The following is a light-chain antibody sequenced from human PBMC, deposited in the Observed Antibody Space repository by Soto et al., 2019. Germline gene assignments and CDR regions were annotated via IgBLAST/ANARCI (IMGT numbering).Light chain of an antibody. J-gene: IGLJ2*01. CDR1: SSDVGGYNY. Sequence: QSVLTQPASVSGSPGQSITISCTGTSSDVGGYNYVSWYQQRPGKAPKLMIYEVSDRPSGVSNRFSGSKSGNTASLTISGLQAEDEADYYCATWDGSLPAEVFGGGTKLTVL. CDR3: ATWDGSLPAEV. CDR2: EVS. V-gene: IGLV2-14*01.